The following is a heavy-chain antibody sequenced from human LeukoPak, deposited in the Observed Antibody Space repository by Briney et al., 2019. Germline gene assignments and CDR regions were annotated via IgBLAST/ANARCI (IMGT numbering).Heavy chain of an antibody. CDR3: ARGRKGYRSGGSCYTLWLGP. D-gene: IGHD2-15*01. V-gene: IGHV4-34*01. Sequence: KPSETLSLTCAVYGGSFSGYYWSWIRQPPGKGLEWIGEINHSGSTNYNPSLKSRVTISVDTSKNQFPLKLSSVTAADTAVYYCARGRKGYRSGGSCYTLWLGPWGQGTLVTVSS. CDR1: GGSFSGYY. J-gene: IGHJ5*02. CDR2: INHSGST.